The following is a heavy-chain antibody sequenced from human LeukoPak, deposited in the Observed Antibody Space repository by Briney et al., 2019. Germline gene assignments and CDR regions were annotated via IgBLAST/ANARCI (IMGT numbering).Heavy chain of an antibody. V-gene: IGHV1-18*01. CDR3: ARDSPPNYSDSSGYYSDAFDI. J-gene: IGHJ3*02. CDR1: GYTFTSYG. D-gene: IGHD3-22*01. Sequence: PGASVTVSCKASGYTFTSYGISWVRQAPGQGLEWMGWISAYNGNTNYAQKVQGRVTMTTDTSTSTAYMELRGLRSDDTAVYYCARDSPPNYSDSSGYYSDAFDIWGQGTMVTVSS. CDR2: ISAYNGNT.